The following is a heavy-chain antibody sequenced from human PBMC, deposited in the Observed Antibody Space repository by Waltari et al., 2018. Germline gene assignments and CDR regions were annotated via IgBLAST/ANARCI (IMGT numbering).Heavy chain of an antibody. CDR2: SYSVGSK. V-gene: IGHV3-53*01. D-gene: IGHD3-22*01. CDR1: GFTVSSNY. Sequence: EVQLVESGGGLIQPGGSLRLSCAASGFTVSSNYMSWVRQAPGKGLEWVSGSYSVGSKYNADSVKGRVTISRDNSKNTLYLQMNSLRAEDTAVYYCARDLITMKHWGQGTLVTVSS. CDR3: ARDLITMKH. J-gene: IGHJ1*01.